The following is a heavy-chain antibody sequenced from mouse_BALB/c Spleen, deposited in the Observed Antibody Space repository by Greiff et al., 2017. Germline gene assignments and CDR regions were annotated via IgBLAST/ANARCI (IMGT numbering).Heavy chain of an antibody. Sequence: VQLQQSGPSLVKPSQTLSLTCSVTGDSITSGYWNWIRKFPGNKLEYMGYISYSGSTYYNPSLKSRISITRDTSKNQYYLQLNSVTTEDTATYYCAREGITTGGFAYWGQGTLVTVSA. V-gene: IGHV3-8*02. CDR3: AREGITTGGFAY. CDR2: ISYSGST. D-gene: IGHD2-4*01. CDR1: GDSITSGY. J-gene: IGHJ3*01.